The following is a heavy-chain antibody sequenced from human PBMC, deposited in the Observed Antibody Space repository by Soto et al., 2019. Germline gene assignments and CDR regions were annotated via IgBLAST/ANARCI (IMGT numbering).Heavy chain of an antibody. J-gene: IGHJ4*02. CDR3: ARQARYSKIWPD. V-gene: IGHV5-51*01. Sequence: PGESLKISCKGSGYSFTTYWIGWVRQMPGKGLEWMGIIYPGDSDTTYSPSFQGQVTISADKSISTAYLQWSSLQASDTAMYYCARQARYSKIWPDWGQGTLVTVSS. CDR1: GYSFTTYW. CDR2: IYPGDSDT. D-gene: IGHD2-21*01.